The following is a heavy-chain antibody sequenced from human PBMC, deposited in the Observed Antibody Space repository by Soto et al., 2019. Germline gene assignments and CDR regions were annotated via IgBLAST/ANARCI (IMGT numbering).Heavy chain of an antibody. V-gene: IGHV2-5*02. CDR1: GFSITTRGLG. Sequence: QITLKESGPTLVKPTQTLTLTCTFSGFSITTRGLGVGWIRQPPGKALECLALIYWDDDKRYSPSLQSRLSSTKDTSKNQVVLTMTNVDPVDTATYYCAHIPNYYQYDWFDPWGQGTLVSVSS. D-gene: IGHD3-16*01. CDR2: IYWDDDK. CDR3: AHIPNYYQYDWFDP. J-gene: IGHJ5*02.